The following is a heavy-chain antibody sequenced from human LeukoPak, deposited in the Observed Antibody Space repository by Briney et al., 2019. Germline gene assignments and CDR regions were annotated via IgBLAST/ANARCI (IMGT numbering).Heavy chain of an antibody. J-gene: IGHJ4*02. CDR2: IIPIFGTA. CDR3: ARGTTDDGPGY. D-gene: IGHD1-1*01. V-gene: IGHV1-69*01. CDR1: GGTFSSYA. Sequence: GSSVKVSCKASGGTFSSYAISWLRQAPGQGLEWMGGIIPIFGTANYAQKFQGRVTITADESTSTAYMELSSLRPEDTAVYYCARGTTDDGPGYSGQGTLVTVSS.